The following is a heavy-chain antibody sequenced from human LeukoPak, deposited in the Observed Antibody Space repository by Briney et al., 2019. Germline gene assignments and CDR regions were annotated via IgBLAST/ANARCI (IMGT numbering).Heavy chain of an antibody. CDR3: ARDELWFGELLNPIAFDI. D-gene: IGHD3-10*01. J-gene: IGHJ3*02. CDR1: GFTFSSYG. Sequence: GGSLRLSCAASGFTFSSYGMHWVRQAPGKGLEWVAVIWYDGSNKYYADSVKGRFTISRDNSKNTLYLQMNSLRAEDTAVYYCARDELWFGELLNPIAFDIWGQGTMVTVSS. V-gene: IGHV3-33*01. CDR2: IWYDGSNK.